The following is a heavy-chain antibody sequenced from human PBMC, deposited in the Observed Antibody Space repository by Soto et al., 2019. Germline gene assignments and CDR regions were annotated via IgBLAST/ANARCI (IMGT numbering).Heavy chain of an antibody. V-gene: IGHV3-21*01. Sequence: GGSLRLSCAASGFTFSSYSMNWVRQAPGKGLEWVSSISSSSSYIYYADSVKGRFTISRDNAKNSLYLQMNSLRAEDTAVYYCARRRYSSGWFDAFDIWGQGTMVTVSS. CDR3: ARRRYSSGWFDAFDI. CDR2: ISSSSSYI. D-gene: IGHD6-19*01. J-gene: IGHJ3*02. CDR1: GFTFSSYS.